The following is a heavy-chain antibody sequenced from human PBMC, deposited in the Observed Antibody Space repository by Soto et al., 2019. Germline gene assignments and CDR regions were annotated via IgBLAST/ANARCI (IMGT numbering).Heavy chain of an antibody. Sequence: PGGDLRLSCAMSGFTFKIYPMIGVRHAPGKGLEWVSYISSSSNTIYYADSVKGRFTISRDNAKNSLYLQMNSLRAEDTAVYYCARMYQLLFEDWFDPWGQGTLVTVSS. J-gene: IGHJ5*02. V-gene: IGHV3-48*01. D-gene: IGHD2-2*01. CDR1: GFTFKIYP. CDR3: ARMYQLLFEDWFDP. CDR2: ISSSSNTI.